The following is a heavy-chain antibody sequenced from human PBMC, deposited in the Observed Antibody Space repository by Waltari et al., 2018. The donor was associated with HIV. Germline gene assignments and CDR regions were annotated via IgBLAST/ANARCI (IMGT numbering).Heavy chain of an antibody. V-gene: IGHV3-11*01. CDR2: ISSSGSTI. CDR3: ARDSSEYYGSGSYNYGMDV. D-gene: IGHD3-10*01. J-gene: IGHJ6*02. CDR1: GFTFSDYY. Sequence: GESGGGLVKPGGSLRLSCAASGFTFSDYYMSWIRQAPGKGLEWVSYISSSGSTIYYADSVKGRFTISRDNAKNSLYLQMNSLRAEDTAVYYCARDSSEYYGSGSYNYGMDVWGQGTTVTVSS.